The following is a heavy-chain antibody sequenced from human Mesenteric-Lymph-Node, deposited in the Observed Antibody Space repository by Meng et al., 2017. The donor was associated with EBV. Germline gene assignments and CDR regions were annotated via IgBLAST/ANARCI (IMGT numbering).Heavy chain of an antibody. Sequence: PLLESGSGLVMPSQPLSLTCAVSGGSISSGGYSWSWIRQPPGKGLEWIGYIYHSGSTYYNPSLKSRVTISVDRSKNQFSLKLSSVTAADTAVYYCARCIAAAGTSWFDPWGQGTLVTVSS. CDR3: ARCIAAAGTSWFDP. J-gene: IGHJ5*02. CDR2: IYHSGST. D-gene: IGHD6-13*01. V-gene: IGHV4-30-2*01. CDR1: GGSISSGGYS.